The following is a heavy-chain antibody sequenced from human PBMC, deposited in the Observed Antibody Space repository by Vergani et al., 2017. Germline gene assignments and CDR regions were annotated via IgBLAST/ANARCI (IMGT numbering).Heavy chain of an antibody. V-gene: IGHV4-39*02. CDR2: IYYSGST. Sequence: QLQLQESGPGLVKPSETLSLTCTVSGGSISSSSYYWGWIRQPPGKGLEWIGSIYYSGSTYYNPSLKSRVTISVDTSKNQFSLKLSSVTAADTAVYYCARDGGGSQVATPGYDYLYYGMDVWGQGTTVTVSS. CDR3: ARDGGGSQVATPGYDYLYYGMDV. D-gene: IGHD5-12*01. CDR1: GGSISSSSYY. J-gene: IGHJ6*02.